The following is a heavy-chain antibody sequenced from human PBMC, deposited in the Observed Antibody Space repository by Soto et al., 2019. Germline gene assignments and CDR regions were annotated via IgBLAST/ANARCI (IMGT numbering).Heavy chain of an antibody. V-gene: IGHV1-3*01. CDR3: ARVVAIVGAVHY. J-gene: IGHJ4*02. Sequence: GASVKVSCKASGYTFTSYAMHWVRQAPGQRLEWMGWINAGNGNTKYSQKFQGRVTITRDTSASTAYMELSSLRSEDTAVYYCARVVAIVGAVHYWGQGTLVTVSS. CDR2: INAGNGNT. CDR1: GYTFTSYA. D-gene: IGHD1-26*01.